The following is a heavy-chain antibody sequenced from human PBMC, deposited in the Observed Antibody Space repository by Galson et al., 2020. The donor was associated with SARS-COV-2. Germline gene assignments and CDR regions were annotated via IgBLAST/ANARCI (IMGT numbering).Heavy chain of an antibody. CDR1: GGSISSSSYY. CDR3: ARRSLYYDILTGYYSLGWFDP. CDR2: IYYSGNT. Sequence: SETLSLTCTVSGGSISSSSYYWGWNRQPPGQGREWIGSIYYSGNTYYNPSLKSRVTITVDTSKNQFSLKLSFVTAADTAVYYCARRSLYYDILTGYYSLGWFDPWGQGTLVTVSS. D-gene: IGHD3-9*01. V-gene: IGHV4-39*01. J-gene: IGHJ5*02.